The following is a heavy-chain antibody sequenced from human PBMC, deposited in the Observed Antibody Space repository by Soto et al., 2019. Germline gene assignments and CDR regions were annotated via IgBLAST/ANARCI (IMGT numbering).Heavy chain of an antibody. CDR3: ARRHSGGFFRFFGS. Sequence: ASVKVSCKASGGSLSTNPISWVRQAPGQGLEWMGGTGSGTGPGNHAQKFQGRLTVTADKSTSTVYMELTNLSSEDTAVYYCARRHSGGFFRFFGSWGQVTLVTVSP. D-gene: IGHD2-15*01. V-gene: IGHV1-69*06. CDR1: GGSLSTNP. CDR2: TGSGTGPG. J-gene: IGHJ4*02.